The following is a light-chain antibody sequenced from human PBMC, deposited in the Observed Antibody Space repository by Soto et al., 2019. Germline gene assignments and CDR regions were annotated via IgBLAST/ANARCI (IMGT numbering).Light chain of an antibody. Sequence: DIVMTQSPDSLTVSLGERATINCKSSQSILSSSNNKNYLAWYQQKPGQPPKLLISWASTRDSGVPDRLSGSGSGATFNLSISSLQAEDVAVYYCQQYYNSPITVGQGTRLEIK. CDR3: QQYYNSPIT. CDR2: WAS. J-gene: IGKJ5*01. V-gene: IGKV4-1*01. CDR1: QSILSSSNNKNY.